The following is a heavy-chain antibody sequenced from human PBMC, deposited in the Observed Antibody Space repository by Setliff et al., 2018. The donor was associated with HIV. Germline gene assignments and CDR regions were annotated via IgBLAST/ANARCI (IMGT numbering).Heavy chain of an antibody. J-gene: IGHJ5*02. Sequence: GASVKVSCKASGGTFSSYAISWVRQAPGQGLEWMGGIIPIFGTANYAQKFQGRVTITTDESTSTAYMELSSLRSEDTAVYYCARVYGSGSYGWFDPWGQGTLGTSPQ. CDR1: GGTFSSYA. D-gene: IGHD3-10*01. CDR3: ARVYGSGSYGWFDP. V-gene: IGHV1-69*05. CDR2: IIPIFGTA.